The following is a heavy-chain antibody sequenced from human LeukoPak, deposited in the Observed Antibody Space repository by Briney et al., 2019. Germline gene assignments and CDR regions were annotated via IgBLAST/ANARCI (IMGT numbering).Heavy chain of an antibody. Sequence: GASVKVSCKASGGTFSSYAISWVRQAPGQGLEWMGGIIPIFGTANYAQKFQGRVTITADESTSTAYMELSSLRSEDTAVYYCAAGSVRIAAPGYWGQGTLVTVSS. D-gene: IGHD6-13*01. CDR1: GGTFSSYA. CDR3: AAGSVRIAAPGY. J-gene: IGHJ4*02. CDR2: IIPIFGTA. V-gene: IGHV1-69*13.